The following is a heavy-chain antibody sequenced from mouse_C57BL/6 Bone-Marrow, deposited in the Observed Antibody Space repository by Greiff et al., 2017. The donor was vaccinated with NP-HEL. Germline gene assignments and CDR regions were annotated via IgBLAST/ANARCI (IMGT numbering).Heavy chain of an antibody. CDR2: IWSGGST. J-gene: IGHJ3*01. Sequence: VHLVESGPGLVQPSQSLSITCTVSGFSLTSYGVHWVRQSPGKGLEWLGVIWSGGSTDYNAAFISRLSIIKDNSKSQDFFKMNSLQADDTAIYYCARRGPAWFAYWGQGTLVTVSA. CDR3: ARRGPAWFAY. CDR1: GFSLTSYG. V-gene: IGHV2-2*01.